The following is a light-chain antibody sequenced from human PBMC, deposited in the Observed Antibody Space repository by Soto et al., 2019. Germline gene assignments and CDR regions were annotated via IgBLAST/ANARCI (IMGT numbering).Light chain of an antibody. J-gene: IGKJ5*01. CDR3: QQYNNWLIT. Sequence: EIVMTQSPATLSVSPGESATLSCRASQSVSGNLAWYQQKPGQAPRLLIYGASTRATGIPARFSGSGSGTDSTLTISSLQSEDFAVYYCQQYNNWLITFGQGTRLEIK. V-gene: IGKV3-15*01. CDR2: GAS. CDR1: QSVSGN.